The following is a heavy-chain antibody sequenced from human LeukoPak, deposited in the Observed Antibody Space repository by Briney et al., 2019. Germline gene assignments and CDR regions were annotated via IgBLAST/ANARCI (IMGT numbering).Heavy chain of an antibody. Sequence: GGSLRLSCAASGFTFSSYGMHWVRQAPGKGLEWVAVISYDGSNKYYADSVKGRFTISRDNSKNTLYLQMNSLRAEDTAVYYCARDPVHSSGWFAVSYYYMDVWGKGTTVTVSS. D-gene: IGHD6-19*01. CDR3: ARDPVHSSGWFAVSYYYMDV. CDR1: GFTFSSYG. CDR2: ISYDGSNK. J-gene: IGHJ6*03. V-gene: IGHV3-30*03.